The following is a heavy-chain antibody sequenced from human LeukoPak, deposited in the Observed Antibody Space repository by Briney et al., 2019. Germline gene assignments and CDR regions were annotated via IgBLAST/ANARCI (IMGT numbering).Heavy chain of an antibody. J-gene: IGHJ6*02. CDR3: ASGGGLDV. V-gene: IGHV3-7*03. CDR1: GFTFSSYW. Sequence: GGSLRLSCAASGFTFSSYWINWARQAPGKGLEWVASINHNGNVNYYVDSVKGRFTISRDNAKNSLYLQMSNLRAEDTAVYFCASGGGLDVSGQGATVTVSS. D-gene: IGHD3-10*01. CDR2: INHNGNVN.